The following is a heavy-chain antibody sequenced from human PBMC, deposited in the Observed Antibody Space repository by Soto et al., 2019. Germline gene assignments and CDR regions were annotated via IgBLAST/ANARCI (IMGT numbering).Heavy chain of an antibody. CDR2: IYWDDDK. CDR3: VYSYWGSFDY. V-gene: IGHV2-5*02. Sequence: QITLKESGPTLVKPTQTLTLTCTFSGFSLSTNGVGVGWIRQPPGKALEWLALIYWDDDKRDSPSLKSRLTITKDPSKNQVALTMTTMDPVDTATYYCVYSYWGSFDYWGQGTLVTVSS. D-gene: IGHD3-16*01. CDR1: GFSLSTNGVG. J-gene: IGHJ4*02.